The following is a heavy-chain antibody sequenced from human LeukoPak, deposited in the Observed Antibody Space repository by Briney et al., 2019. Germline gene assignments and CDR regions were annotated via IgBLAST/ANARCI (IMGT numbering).Heavy chain of an antibody. CDR3: ARHGDYYGSGTFDY. V-gene: IGHV5-51*01. Sequence: GESLKISCKGSGFRFTNYWIGWVRQMPGKGLEWMGIIYPGDSDTRYSPSFQGQVTISADKSISTAYLQWSSLKASGTAMYYCARHGDYYGSGTFDYWGQGTLVTVSS. CDR2: IYPGDSDT. J-gene: IGHJ4*02. D-gene: IGHD3-10*01. CDR1: GFRFTNYW.